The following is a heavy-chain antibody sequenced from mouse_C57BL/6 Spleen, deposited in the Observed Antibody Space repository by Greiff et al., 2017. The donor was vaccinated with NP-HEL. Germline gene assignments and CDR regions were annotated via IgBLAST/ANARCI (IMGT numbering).Heavy chain of an antibody. CDR3: ARAITPGYFDY. D-gene: IGHD1-3*01. CDR2: IYPSDSET. Sequence: QVQLQQPGAELVRPGSSVKLSCKASGYTFTSYWMDWVKQRPGQGLEWIGNIYPSDSETHYNQKFKDKATLTVDKSSSTAYMQLSSLTSEDSAVYYCARAITPGYFDYWGQGTTLTVSS. CDR1: GYTFTSYW. J-gene: IGHJ2*01. V-gene: IGHV1-61*01.